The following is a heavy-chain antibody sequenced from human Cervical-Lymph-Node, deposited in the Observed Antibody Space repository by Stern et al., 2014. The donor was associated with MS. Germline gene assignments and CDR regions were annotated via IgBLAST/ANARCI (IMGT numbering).Heavy chain of an antibody. CDR2: IFYTGST. CDR1: GGSIGRSSYY. Sequence: QLQLQESGPGLVKPSETLSLTCTVSGGSIGRSSYYWGWIRQPPGKGLEWIGNIFYTGSTFYDPSLKSRVTISVDTANNHFSLSLNSVPAADTAVYYCARGAGVFDSWGQGTLVTVSP. D-gene: IGHD6-19*01. V-gene: IGHV4-39*02. CDR3: ARGAGVFDS. J-gene: IGHJ4*02.